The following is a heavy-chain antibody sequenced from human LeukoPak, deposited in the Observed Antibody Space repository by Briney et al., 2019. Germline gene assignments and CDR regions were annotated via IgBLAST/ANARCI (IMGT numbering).Heavy chain of an antibody. V-gene: IGHV4-4*07. D-gene: IGHD6-13*01. CDR2: IYTSGST. CDR3: ARGIAAAGIHYYYYYMDV. J-gene: IGHJ6*03. CDR1: GGSISSYY. Sequence: SETLSLTCTVSGGSISSYYWSWIRQPAGKGLEWIGRIYTSGSTNYNPSLKSRVTMSVDTSKNQFSLKLSSVTAADTAVYYCARGIAAAGIHYYYYYMDVWGKGTTVTISS.